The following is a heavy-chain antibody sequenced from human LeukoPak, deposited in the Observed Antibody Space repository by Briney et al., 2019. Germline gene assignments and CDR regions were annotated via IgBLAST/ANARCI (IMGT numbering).Heavy chain of an antibody. Sequence: SQTLSLTCVLSGDTLSTSSAVWNSVTQSPSRGLGWLGRTYYRSKWYSEYAVYVKGRIDISQDTSKNQISLQLNSVTPDDTAVYYCATRLSGTLYPFDMWGQGTVVTVSS. CDR1: GDTLSTSSAV. V-gene: IGHV6-1*01. CDR3: ATRLSGTLYPFDM. D-gene: IGHD1-26*01. CDR2: TYYRSKWYS. J-gene: IGHJ3*02.